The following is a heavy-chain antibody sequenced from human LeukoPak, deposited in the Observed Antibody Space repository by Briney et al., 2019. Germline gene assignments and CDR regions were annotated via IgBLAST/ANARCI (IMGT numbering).Heavy chain of an antibody. J-gene: IGHJ3*02. Sequence: ASVKVSCKASGYTFNSYGISWVRRAPGQGLEWMGWISAYNANTNYAQKLQGRVTMTTDTSTSTAHMELRSLRSDDTAVYYCARFTSLDVYAFDIWGQGTMVTVSS. CDR1: GYTFNSYG. V-gene: IGHV1-18*01. CDR2: ISAYNANT. D-gene: IGHD1-1*01. CDR3: ARFTSLDVYAFDI.